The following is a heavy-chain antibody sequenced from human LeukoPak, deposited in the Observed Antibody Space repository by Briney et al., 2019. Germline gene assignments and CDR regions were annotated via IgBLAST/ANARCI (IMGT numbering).Heavy chain of an antibody. V-gene: IGHV3-74*01. Sequence: GGSLRLSCAASGFTFSSYLMHWVRQAPGKGLVWVSRINSDGSSTSYADSVKGRFTISRDNAKNTLYLQMNSLRAEDTAVYYCARAVAGSFPDYWGQGTLVTVSS. CDR2: INSDGSST. CDR3: ARAVAGSFPDY. CDR1: GFTFSSYL. J-gene: IGHJ4*02. D-gene: IGHD6-19*01.